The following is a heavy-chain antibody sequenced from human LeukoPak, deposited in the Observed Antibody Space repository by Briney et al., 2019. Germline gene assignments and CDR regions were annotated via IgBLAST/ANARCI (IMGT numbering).Heavy chain of an antibody. CDR3: ARVDSYDSSGYYFTD. D-gene: IGHD3-22*01. J-gene: IGHJ4*02. Sequence: SDTLSLTCTVSGASISSHYWTWIRQPPGKALEWIGYIYHSGGTTYKPSLKSRVTISVDTSDNQVSLRLTSVTAADTAVYYCARVDSYDSSGYYFTDWGQGTPVTVSS. V-gene: IGHV4-59*11. CDR1: GASISSHY. CDR2: IYHSGGT.